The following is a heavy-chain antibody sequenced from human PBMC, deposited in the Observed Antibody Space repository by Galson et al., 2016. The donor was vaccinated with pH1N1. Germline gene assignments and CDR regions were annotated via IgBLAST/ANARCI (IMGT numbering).Heavy chain of an antibody. D-gene: IGHD2-2*01. CDR1: GVFISSHY. J-gene: IGHJ6*02. V-gene: IGHV4-4*07. CDR2: LYKTGST. CDR3: VRGDIVVGEGWHHGMEV. Sequence: ETLSLTCSISGVFISSHYWGWVRQPAGKGLEWIGRLYKTGSTKYNPSLKSRVSMSGDMSKNQISLRLTSVTAADTAVYYCVRGDIVVGEGWHHGMEVWGQGTTVTVSS.